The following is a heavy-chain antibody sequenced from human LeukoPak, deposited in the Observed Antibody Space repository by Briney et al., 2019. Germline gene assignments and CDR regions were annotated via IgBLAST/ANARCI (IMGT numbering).Heavy chain of an antibody. CDR2: IIPIFGTA. Sequence: SVKVSCKASGGTFSSYAISWVRQAPGQGLEWMGGIIPIFGTANYAQKFQGRVTITADKSTSTVYMELSSLRSEDTAVYYCARDLVYCGGDCQAFDIWGQGTMVTVSS. D-gene: IGHD2-21*02. J-gene: IGHJ3*02. V-gene: IGHV1-69*06. CDR1: GGTFSSYA. CDR3: ARDLVYCGGDCQAFDI.